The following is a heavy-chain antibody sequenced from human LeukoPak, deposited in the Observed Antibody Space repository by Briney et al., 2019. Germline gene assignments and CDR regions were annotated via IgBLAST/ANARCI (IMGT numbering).Heavy chain of an antibody. V-gene: IGHV3-66*01. CDR3: ARDTRYYYDSSGYYFDY. Sequence: LGGSLRLSCAASGFIVSSNLMSWVRQAPGKGLEWVSLLYSDGSTYYADSVKGRFTFSRDKSKNSLNLQMNSLRAEDTAVYYCARDTRYYYDSSGYYFDYWGQGTLVTVSS. CDR2: LYSDGST. CDR1: GFIVSSNL. D-gene: IGHD3-22*01. J-gene: IGHJ4*02.